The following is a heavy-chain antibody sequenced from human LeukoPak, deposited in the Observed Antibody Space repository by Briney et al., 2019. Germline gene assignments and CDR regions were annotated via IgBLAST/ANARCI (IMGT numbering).Heavy chain of an antibody. Sequence: GGSLRLSCAAPGFTFSSYGMHWVRQAPGKGLEWVAVIWSDGSNKYYADSVKGRFTISRDTSKNALFLQMNSLRVEDTAVYYCAREWRLRCYFDYWGQGTLVTVSS. CDR3: AREWRLRCYFDY. V-gene: IGHV3-33*01. CDR2: IWSDGSNK. J-gene: IGHJ4*02. D-gene: IGHD4-17*01. CDR1: GFTFSSYG.